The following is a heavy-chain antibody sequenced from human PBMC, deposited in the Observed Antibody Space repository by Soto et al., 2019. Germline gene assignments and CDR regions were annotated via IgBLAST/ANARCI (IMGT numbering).Heavy chain of an antibody. Sequence: QVQLVESGGGVVQPGRSLRLSCAASGFTFSSYGMHWVRQAPGKGLEWVAVISYDGSNKYYADSVKGRFTISRDNSMTTQYLQMNGLRAEDTAVYYGAKSYPKFYDFWGGLDFDYWGQGTLVTVSS. J-gene: IGHJ4*02. V-gene: IGHV3-30*18. CDR2: ISYDGSNK. D-gene: IGHD3-3*01. CDR1: GFTFSSYG. CDR3: AKSYPKFYDFWGGLDFDY.